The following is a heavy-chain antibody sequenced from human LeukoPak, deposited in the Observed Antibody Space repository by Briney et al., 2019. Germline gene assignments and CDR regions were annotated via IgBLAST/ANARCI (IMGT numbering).Heavy chain of an antibody. CDR3: TTYGSGRKFDY. J-gene: IGHJ4*02. CDR2: IESETDGGTT. V-gene: IGHV3-15*04. D-gene: IGHD3-10*01. CDR1: GFSFSDAW. Sequence: KPGGSLRLSCAASGFSFSDAWMSWVRQIPGKGLEWVGRIESETDGGTTDYAAPVKGRFTISRDDSTNTLYLQMNSLKSEDTAVYYCTTYGSGRKFDYWGQGILVTVSS.